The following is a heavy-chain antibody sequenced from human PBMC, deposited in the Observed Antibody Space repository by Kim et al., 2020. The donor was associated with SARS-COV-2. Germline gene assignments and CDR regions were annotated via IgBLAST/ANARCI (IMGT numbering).Heavy chain of an antibody. CDR2: IYSSGSST. J-gene: IGHJ6*02. CDR3: ARSGLRLVETPRTYSMDV. Sequence: GGSMRLSCAASGFTFSSYAMSWVRQAPGKGLEWVSVIYSSGSSTYYGDSVKGRFTISRDNSKNTLYLQMNSLSAEDTAVYYCARSGLRLVETPRTYSMDVWGQGTTVTVSS. D-gene: IGHD2-21*01. V-gene: IGHV3-23*03. CDR1: GFTFSSYA.